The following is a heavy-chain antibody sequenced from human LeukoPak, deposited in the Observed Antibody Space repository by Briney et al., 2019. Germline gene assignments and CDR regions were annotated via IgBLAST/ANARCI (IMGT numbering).Heavy chain of an antibody. J-gene: IGHJ4*02. CDR2: IYYSGST. D-gene: IGHD6-13*01. V-gene: IGHV4-59*01. Sequence: SETLSLTCTVSGGSISSYYWSWIRQPPGKGLEWIGYIYYSGSTNYNPSLKSRVTISVDTSKNQFSLKLSSVTAADTAVYYCARGRSSWPYYFDYWGQGTLVTASS. CDR3: ARGRSSWPYYFDY. CDR1: GGSISSYY.